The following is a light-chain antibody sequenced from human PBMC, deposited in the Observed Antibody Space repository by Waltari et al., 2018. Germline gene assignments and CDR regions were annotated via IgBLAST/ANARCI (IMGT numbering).Light chain of an antibody. CDR2: DAS. J-gene: IGKJ4*01. CDR3: QQRSNWPLT. V-gene: IGKV3-11*01. Sequence: EIVLTQSPATLSLSPGERVTLSCRASQSVSSYLAWYQQKLGQAPRLLIYDASNRATGIPARFSVSGSGTDFTLTISSLDPEDFAVYYCQQRSNWPLTFGGGTKVEIK. CDR1: QSVSSY.